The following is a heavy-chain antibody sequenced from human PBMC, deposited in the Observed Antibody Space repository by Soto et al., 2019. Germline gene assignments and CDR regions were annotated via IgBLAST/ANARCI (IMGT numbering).Heavy chain of an antibody. CDR1: GFTFSSYD. V-gene: IGHV3-13*01. CDR2: IGTAGDT. D-gene: IGHD3-10*01. Sequence: GGSLRLSCAASGFTFSSYDMHWVRQATGKGLEWVSAIGTAGDTYYPGSVKGRFTISRENAKNSLYLQMNSLRAGDTAVYYCARGGYGSDYYYMDVWGKGTTVTVSS. CDR3: ARGGYGSDYYYMDV. J-gene: IGHJ6*03.